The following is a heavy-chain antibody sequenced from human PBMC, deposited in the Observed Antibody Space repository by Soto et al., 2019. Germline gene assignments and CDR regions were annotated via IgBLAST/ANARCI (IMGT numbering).Heavy chain of an antibody. CDR2: ISAFNGNT. Sequence: GASVKVSCKASGYTFTRYGINWVRQAPGRGLEWMGWISAFNGNTNYAQKLQGRVTMTTDTSTSTAYMELRSLRSDDTAVYYCARGRDYYDGSAIGYWGQGTLVTVSS. V-gene: IGHV1-18*01. CDR3: ARGRDYYDGSAIGY. D-gene: IGHD3-22*01. J-gene: IGHJ4*02. CDR1: GYTFTRYG.